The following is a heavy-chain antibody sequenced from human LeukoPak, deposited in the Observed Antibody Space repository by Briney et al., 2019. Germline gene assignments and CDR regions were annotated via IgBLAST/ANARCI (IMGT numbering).Heavy chain of an antibody. CDR1: GGTFSSYA. V-gene: IGHV1-69*05. CDR3: ARAGIVVVHYEDWEWFDP. Sequence: SVKVSCKASGGTFSSYAISWVRQAPGQGLEWMGRIIPIFGTANYAQKFQGRVTITTDESTSTAYMELSRLRSDDTAVYYCARAGIVVVHYEDWEWFDPWGQGTLVTVSS. D-gene: IGHD2-2*01. CDR2: IIPIFGTA. J-gene: IGHJ5*02.